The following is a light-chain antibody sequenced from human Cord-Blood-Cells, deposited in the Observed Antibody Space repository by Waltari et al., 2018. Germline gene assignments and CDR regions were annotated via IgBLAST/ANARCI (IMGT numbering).Light chain of an antibody. CDR1: KLGDKY. CDR3: QAWDSSTENYV. V-gene: IGLV3-1*01. Sequence: SYELTQPPSVSVSPGQTASITCSGDKLGDKYACWYQQKPGQSPVLVIYQASKRPSGIPGRFSGSNSGNTATLTISGTQAMDEADYYCQAWDSSTENYVFGTGTKVTVL. CDR2: QAS. J-gene: IGLJ1*01.